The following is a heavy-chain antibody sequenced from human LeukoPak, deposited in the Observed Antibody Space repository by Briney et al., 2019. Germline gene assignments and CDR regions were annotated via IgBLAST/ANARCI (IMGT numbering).Heavy chain of an antibody. D-gene: IGHD2-21*02. Sequence: SETLSLTCTVSGGSVSSGSYYWSWIRQPPGKGLEWIGYIYYSGSTNYNPSLKSRVTISVDTSKNQFSLKLSSVTAADTALYYCATEIYCGGYCYSDYWGQGTLVTVSS. J-gene: IGHJ4*02. V-gene: IGHV4-61*01. CDR3: ATEIYCGGYCYSDY. CDR2: IYYSGST. CDR1: GGSVSSGSYY.